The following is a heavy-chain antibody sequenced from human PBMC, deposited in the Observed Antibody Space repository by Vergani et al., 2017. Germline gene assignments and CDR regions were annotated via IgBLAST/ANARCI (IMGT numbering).Heavy chain of an antibody. V-gene: IGHV3-21*01. J-gene: IGHJ4*02. Sequence: EVQLLESGGVLVQPGGSLRLSCAASGFTFSSYSMNWVRQAPGKGLEWVSSISSSSSYIYYADSVKGRFTISRDNAKNSLYLQMNSLRAEDTAVYYCARVDGCGGDCSDDYWGQGTLVTVSS. CDR1: GFTFSSYS. CDR2: ISSSSSYI. CDR3: ARVDGCGGDCSDDY. D-gene: IGHD2-21*01.